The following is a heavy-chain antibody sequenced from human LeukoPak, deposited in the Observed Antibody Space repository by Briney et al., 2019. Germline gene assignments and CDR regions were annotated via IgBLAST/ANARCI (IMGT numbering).Heavy chain of an antibody. CDR2: INTNTGNS. CDR3: ARVLPYYDFWSGPPVGWFDP. J-gene: IGHJ5*02. CDR1: GYTFTSYA. D-gene: IGHD3-3*01. V-gene: IGHV7-4-1*02. Sequence: GASVKVSCKASGYTFTSYAMNWVRQAPGQGLEWMGWINTNTGNSTYAQGFTGRFVFSLDTSVSTAYLQISSLKAEDTAVYYRARVLPYYDFWSGPPVGWFDPWGQGTLVTVSS.